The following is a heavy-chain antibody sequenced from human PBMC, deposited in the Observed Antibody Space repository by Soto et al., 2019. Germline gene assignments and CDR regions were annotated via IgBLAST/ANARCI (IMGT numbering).Heavy chain of an antibody. CDR2: INAGKGKT. CDR3: ARGRWTQTTADYYLDY. J-gene: IGHJ4*02. D-gene: IGHD1-1*01. Sequence: ASVKVSCKASGYTFTSYAMHWVRQAPGQRPEWMGWINAGKGKTKYSEKFQGRVTITRDTSASTAYMELSSLRSEDTAVYNCARGRWTQTTADYYLDYWGQGTLVTVSS. CDR1: GYTFTSYA. V-gene: IGHV1-3*01.